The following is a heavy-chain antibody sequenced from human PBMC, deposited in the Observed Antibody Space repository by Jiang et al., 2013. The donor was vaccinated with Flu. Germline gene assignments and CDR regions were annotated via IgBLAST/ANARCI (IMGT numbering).Heavy chain of an antibody. Sequence: GSGLVKPSETLSLTCTVSGGSISSYYWSWIRQPPGKGLEWIGYIYYSGSTNYNPSLKSRVTISVDTSKNQFSLKLSSVTAADTAVYYCARVGGQQLLSPFDYWGQGTLVTVSS. CDR3: ARVGGQQLLSPFDY. D-gene: IGHD6-13*01. CDR2: IYYSGST. J-gene: IGHJ4*02. CDR1: GGSISSYY. V-gene: IGHV4-59*01.